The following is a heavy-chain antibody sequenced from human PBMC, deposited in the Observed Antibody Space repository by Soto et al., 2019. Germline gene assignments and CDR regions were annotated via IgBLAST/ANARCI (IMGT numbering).Heavy chain of an antibody. CDR2: IYPSGSYT. D-gene: IGHD3-16*01. CDR3: VRRDLRGYGLDV. V-gene: IGHV5-10-1*01. J-gene: IGHJ6*02. CDR1: GYSFPTYW. Sequence: EVQLAQSGAEVKKPGESLRISCKGSGYSFPTYWITWVRQMPGKGLEWMGKIYPSGSYTDYSPSFQGHVSISADKSISTAYLQWSSLKASDTAMYYCVRRDLRGYGLDVWGQGTTVTVSS.